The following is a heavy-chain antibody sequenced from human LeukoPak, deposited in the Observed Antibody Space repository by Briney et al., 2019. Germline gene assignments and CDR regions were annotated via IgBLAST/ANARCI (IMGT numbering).Heavy chain of an antibody. J-gene: IGHJ4*02. D-gene: IGHD3-22*01. CDR3: ARDSSGYYYVEDY. Sequence: GGSLRVSCEASGFTFSSYWMSWVRQAPGEGREWVANIKQDGSEKYYVDSVKGRFTISRDNAKNSLYLQMNSLRAEDTAVYFCARDSSGYYYVEDYWGQGILVTVSS. CDR2: IKQDGSEK. CDR1: GFTFSSYW. V-gene: IGHV3-7*01.